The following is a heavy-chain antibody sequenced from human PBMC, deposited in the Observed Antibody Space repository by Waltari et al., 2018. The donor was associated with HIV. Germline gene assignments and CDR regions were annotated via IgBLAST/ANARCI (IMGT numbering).Heavy chain of an antibody. J-gene: IGHJ4*02. CDR3: AREDTAMVYYFDY. CDR1: GGSISSGNSY. V-gene: IGHV4-61*02. CDR2: IYTSGST. D-gene: IGHD5-18*01. Sequence: QVQLQESGPGLVKPSQTLSLTCTVSGGSISSGNSYWHWIRQPAGKGLEWIGRIYTSGSTNYNPSLKSRVTISVDTSKNQFSLKLSSVTAADTAVYYCAREDTAMVYYFDYWGQGTLVTVSS.